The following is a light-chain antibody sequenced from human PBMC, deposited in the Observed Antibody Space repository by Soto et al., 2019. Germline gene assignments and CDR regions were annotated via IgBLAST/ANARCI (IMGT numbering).Light chain of an antibody. Sequence: DIQMTQSPSSLSASVGDRVTITCQASQNINNYLNWYQQKPGRAPKLLIYDASNLEAGVPSRFRGSGSGTDFTFTISRLQPEDIATYYCQQSYSTPRYTFGQGTKLEIK. J-gene: IGKJ2*01. V-gene: IGKV1-33*01. CDR2: DAS. CDR3: QQSYSTPRYT. CDR1: QNINNY.